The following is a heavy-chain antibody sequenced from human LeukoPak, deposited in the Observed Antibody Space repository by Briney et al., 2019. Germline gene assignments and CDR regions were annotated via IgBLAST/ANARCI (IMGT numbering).Heavy chain of an antibody. Sequence: SVKVSCKASGGTFSSYAISWVRQAPGQGLEWMGGIIPIFGTANYAQKFQGRVTMTRNTSISTAYMELSSLRSEDTAVYYCARDNGGTAMAYYYYYYMDVWGKGTTVTISS. CDR2: IIPIFGTA. CDR3: ARDNGGTAMAYYYYYYMDV. V-gene: IGHV1-69*05. D-gene: IGHD5-18*01. J-gene: IGHJ6*03. CDR1: GGTFSSYA.